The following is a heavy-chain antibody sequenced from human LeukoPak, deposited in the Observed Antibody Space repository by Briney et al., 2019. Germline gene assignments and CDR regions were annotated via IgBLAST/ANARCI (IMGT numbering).Heavy chain of an antibody. CDR1: GYTFTSYG. Sequence: ASVKVSCKASGYTFTSYGISWVRQAPGQGLEWMGWISAYNGNTNYAQKLQGRVTMTTDTSASTAYMELRSLRSDDTAVYYCARGRIAVAGTKNFFDYWGQGTLVTVSS. J-gene: IGHJ4*02. CDR2: ISAYNGNT. D-gene: IGHD6-19*01. CDR3: ARGRIAVAGTKNFFDY. V-gene: IGHV1-18*01.